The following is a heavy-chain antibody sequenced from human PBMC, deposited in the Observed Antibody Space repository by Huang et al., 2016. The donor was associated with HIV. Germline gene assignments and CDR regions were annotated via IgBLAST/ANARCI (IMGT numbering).Heavy chain of an antibody. J-gene: IGHJ5*01. V-gene: IGHV3-23*01. CDR1: GFTFDNFA. CDR3: AKEARAITSALNWFDS. Sequence: EVHLLELGGGSVQPGGSLRLSCAASGFTFDNFAMNWVRQAPGKGPEWVSGIGGSGVSTHYADSVKCLFTISRDTSNNTVVLQMNSLRAEDTAVYYCAKEARAITSALNWFDSWGPGILVTVSS. CDR2: IGGSGVST. D-gene: IGHD6-6*01.